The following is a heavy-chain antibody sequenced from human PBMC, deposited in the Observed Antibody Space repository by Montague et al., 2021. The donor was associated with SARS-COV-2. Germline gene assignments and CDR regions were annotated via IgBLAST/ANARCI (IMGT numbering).Heavy chain of an antibody. CDR1: GFTFSSYG. CDR3: ARDFGILTGTAPEDY. D-gene: IGHD3-9*01. Sequence: SLRLSCAASGFTFSSYGMHWVRQAPGKGLEWVAVIWYDGCNKYYXDSXQGRFTISRDNSKNTLYLQMNSLRAEDTAVYYCARDFGILTGTAPEDYWGQGTLVTVSS. V-gene: IGHV3-33*01. CDR2: IWYDGCNK. J-gene: IGHJ4*02.